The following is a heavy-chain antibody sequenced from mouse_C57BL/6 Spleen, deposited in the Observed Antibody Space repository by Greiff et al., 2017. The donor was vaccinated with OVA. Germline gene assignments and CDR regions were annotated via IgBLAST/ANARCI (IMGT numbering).Heavy chain of an antibody. D-gene: IGHD1-1*01. CDR2: INYDGSST. Sequence: EVQLVESEGGLVQPGSSMKLSCTASGFTFSDYYMAWVRQVPEKGLEWVANINYDGSSTYYLDSLKSRFIISRDNAKNILYLQMSSLKSEDTATYYCAREEVYYYGSSYEGYFDYWGQGTTLTVSS. V-gene: IGHV5-16*01. CDR1: GFTFSDYY. J-gene: IGHJ2*01. CDR3: AREEVYYYGSSYEGYFDY.